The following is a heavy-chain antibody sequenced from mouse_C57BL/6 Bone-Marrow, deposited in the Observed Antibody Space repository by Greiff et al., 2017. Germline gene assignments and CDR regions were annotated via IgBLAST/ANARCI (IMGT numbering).Heavy chain of an antibody. D-gene: IGHD1-1*01. CDR3: AGGMYYGSSYDGYFDV. V-gene: IGHV1-9*01. CDR2: ILPGSGST. CDR1: GYTFTGYW. Sequence: QVQLQQSGAELMKPGASVKLSCKATGYTFTGYWIAWVQQRPGHGLEWIGAILPGSGSTNYHEKFKGTVTFSADTSTNTAYMQLSSLTTEDSAIXYCAGGMYYGSSYDGYFDVWGTGTTVTVSS. J-gene: IGHJ1*03.